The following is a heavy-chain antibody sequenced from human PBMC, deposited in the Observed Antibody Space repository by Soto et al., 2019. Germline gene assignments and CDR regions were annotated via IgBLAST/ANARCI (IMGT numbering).Heavy chain of an antibody. D-gene: IGHD3-22*01. CDR3: ARVAYYHDSSGYGPFGP. CDR2: ISSSSSNT. Sequence: VQLVESGGGLVQPGGSLRLSCAASGFTFSDYYMTWIRQAPGKGLEWVSYISSSSSNTNYADSVKGRFTISRDNAKNSLYLQMNSLRAEDTAVYYCARVAYYHDSSGYGPFGPWGQGTLVTVSS. V-gene: IGHV3-11*06. J-gene: IGHJ5*02. CDR1: GFTFSDYY.